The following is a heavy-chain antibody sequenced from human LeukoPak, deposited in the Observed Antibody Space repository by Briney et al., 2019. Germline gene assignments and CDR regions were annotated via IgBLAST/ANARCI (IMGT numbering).Heavy chain of an antibody. Sequence: PGGSLRLSCAASGFTFSSYEMNWVRQAPGKGLEWVSYISGSGTTISYADSVKGRFTISRDNSKNTLYLQMNSLRTEDTAVYYCAKAESYDILTGLDYWGQGTLVTVSS. CDR3: AKAESYDILTGLDY. D-gene: IGHD3-9*01. J-gene: IGHJ4*02. CDR1: GFTFSSYE. CDR2: ISGSGTTI. V-gene: IGHV3-48*03.